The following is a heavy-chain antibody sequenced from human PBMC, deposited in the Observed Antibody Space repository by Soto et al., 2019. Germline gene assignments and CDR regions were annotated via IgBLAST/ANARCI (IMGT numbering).Heavy chain of an antibody. V-gene: IGHV3-21*01. D-gene: IGHD3-9*01. CDR3: AAELYYDILTGPGDFDY. Sequence: PGGSLRLSCAASGFTFSSYSMNWVRQAPGKGLEWVSSISSSSSYIYYADSVKGRFTISRDNAKNSLYLQMNSLRAEDTAVYYCAAELYYDILTGPGDFDYWGQGTLVTVSS. CDR1: GFTFSSYS. J-gene: IGHJ4*02. CDR2: ISSSSSYI.